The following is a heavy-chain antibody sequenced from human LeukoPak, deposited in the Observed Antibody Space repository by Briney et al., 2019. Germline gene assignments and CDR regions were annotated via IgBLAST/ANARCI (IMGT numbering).Heavy chain of an antibody. CDR3: AREEDYPYFDN. CDR2: ISSSSSYI. Sequence: GGSLRLSCAASGFTFRSYVMSWVRQAPGKGLEWVSSISSSSSYIYYGDSVQGRFTISRDNAKNSLFLQMNSLRAEDTAVYYCAREEDYPYFDNWGQGTLVAVSS. D-gene: IGHD3-16*01. J-gene: IGHJ4*02. CDR1: GFTFRSYV. V-gene: IGHV3-21*01.